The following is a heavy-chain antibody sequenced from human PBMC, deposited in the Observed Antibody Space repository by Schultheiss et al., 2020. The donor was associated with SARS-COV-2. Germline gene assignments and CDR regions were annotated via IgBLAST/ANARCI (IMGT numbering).Heavy chain of an antibody. Sequence: GGSLRLSCAASGFTFGTYNMHWVRQAPGKGLEFVASIRSSGRDIYYADSMQGRFTVSRDNANNSLYLQMHSLRAEDTAVYYCAREEIRYFAWVGSYGLDVWGQGTTVTVSS. J-gene: IGHJ6*02. D-gene: IGHD3-9*01. CDR1: GFTFGTYN. CDR3: AREEIRYFAWVGSYGLDV. V-gene: IGHV3-21*01. CDR2: IRSSGRDI.